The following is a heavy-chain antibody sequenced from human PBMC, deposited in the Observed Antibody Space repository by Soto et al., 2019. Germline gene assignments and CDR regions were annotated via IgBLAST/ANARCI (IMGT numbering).Heavy chain of an antibody. CDR1: GYTFTSYA. Sequence: ASVKVSCKASGYTFTSYAMHWVRQAPGQRLEWMGWINTGNVNTKYSQKFQGRVTITRDTSASTAYMELSSLRSEDTAVYYCASRTGTTPDWYFDLWGRGTLVTVSS. CDR3: ASRTGTTPDWYFDL. CDR2: INTGNVNT. V-gene: IGHV1-3*04. J-gene: IGHJ2*01. D-gene: IGHD1-7*01.